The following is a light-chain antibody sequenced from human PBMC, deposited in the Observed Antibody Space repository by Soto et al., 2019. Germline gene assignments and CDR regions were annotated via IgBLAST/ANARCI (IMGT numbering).Light chain of an antibody. J-gene: IGLJ1*01. Sequence: QSVLTQPPPVSGAPGQRVTISCTGSSSNIGAGFDVHWYQQVPGTAPKLLIFGTINRPSGVPDRFSGSKSGTSASLAINGLQAEDEAEYYCQSYASSLSGHNYVFGTGTKVTVL. V-gene: IGLV1-40*01. CDR3: QSYASSLSGHNYV. CDR2: GTI. CDR1: SSNIGAGFD.